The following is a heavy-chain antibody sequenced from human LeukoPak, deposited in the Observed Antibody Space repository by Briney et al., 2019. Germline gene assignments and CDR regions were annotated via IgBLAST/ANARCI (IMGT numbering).Heavy chain of an antibody. CDR3: ARTRYSSSSND. CDR2: IYYSGST. J-gene: IGHJ4*02. D-gene: IGHD6-6*01. V-gene: IGHV4-59*08. CDR1: GGSISSYY. Sequence: ASETLSLTCTVSGGSISSYYWSWIRQPPGKGLEWIGYIYYSGSTNYNPSLKSRVTISVDTSKNQFSLKLSSVTAADTAVYYCARTRYSSSSNDWGQGTLVTVSS.